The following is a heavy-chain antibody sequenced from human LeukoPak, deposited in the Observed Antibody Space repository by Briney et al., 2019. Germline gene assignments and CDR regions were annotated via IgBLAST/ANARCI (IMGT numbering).Heavy chain of an antibody. J-gene: IGHJ4*02. V-gene: IGHV3-30*03. CDR2: ISYDGSNK. Sequence: GGSLRLSCAASGFTFSTYGMNWVRQAPGKGLEWVAVISYDGSNKYYADSVKGRFTISRDNAKNTLYLQMNSLRAEDTAVYYCAREVYSSGWQTDYWGQGTLVTVSS. CDR3: AREVYSSGWQTDY. D-gene: IGHD6-19*01. CDR1: GFTFSTYG.